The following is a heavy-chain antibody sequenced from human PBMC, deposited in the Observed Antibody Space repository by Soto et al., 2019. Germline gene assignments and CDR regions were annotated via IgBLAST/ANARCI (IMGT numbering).Heavy chain of an antibody. D-gene: IGHD2-21*02. CDR1: GGSISRSIYY. CDR3: ARIWGVVTTQFIYYYYGMDV. J-gene: IGHJ6*02. CDR2: IYYSGST. Sequence: SETRSLTCTVSGGSISRSIYYWVWIRQPPGKGLEWIGSIYYSGSTYYNPSLKSRVTISVDTSKNQFSLKLSSVTAADTAVYYCARIWGVVTTQFIYYYYGMDVWGQGTTVTVSS. V-gene: IGHV4-39*01.